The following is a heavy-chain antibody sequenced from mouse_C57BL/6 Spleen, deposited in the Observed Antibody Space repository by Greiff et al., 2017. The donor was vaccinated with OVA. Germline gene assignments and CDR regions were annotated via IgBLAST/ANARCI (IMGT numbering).Heavy chain of an antibody. CDR3: SDGTPMDY. CDR2: ISSGSSTI. D-gene: IGHD2-3*01. CDR1: GFTFSDYG. Sequence: DVKLVESGGGLVKPGGSLKLSCAASGFTFSDYGMHWVRQAPEKGLEWVAYISSGSSTIYYADTVKGRFTISRDNAKNTLFLQMTSLRSEDTAMYYCSDGTPMDYWGQGTSVTVSS. J-gene: IGHJ4*01. V-gene: IGHV5-17*01.